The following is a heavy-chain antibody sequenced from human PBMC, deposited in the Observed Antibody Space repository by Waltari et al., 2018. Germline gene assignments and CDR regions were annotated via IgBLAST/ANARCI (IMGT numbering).Heavy chain of an antibody. CDR2: IYHSGST. CDR1: GGSISSGGYS. V-gene: IGHV4-30-2*01. Sequence: QLQLQESGSGLVKPSQTLSLTCAVSGGSISSGGYSWSWIRQPPGKGLEWIGYIYHSGSTYYNPSLKSRVTISVDRSKNQFSLKLSSVTAADTAVYYCASFFSGYDSNWFDPWGQGTLVTVSS. CDR3: ASFFSGYDSNWFDP. D-gene: IGHD5-12*01. J-gene: IGHJ5*02.